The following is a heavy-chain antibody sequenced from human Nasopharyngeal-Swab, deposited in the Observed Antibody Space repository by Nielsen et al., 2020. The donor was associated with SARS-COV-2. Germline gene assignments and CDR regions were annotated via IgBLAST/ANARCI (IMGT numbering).Heavy chain of an antibody. Sequence: GSLRLSCTVSGGSISDYYWNWIRQSQGKGLEWIGYIYYTGTTNYNPSLKSRVTMSVDTSKNQFSLKLTSVTAADTAVYYCARDTAYIPSGFDPWGQGTLVTVSS. D-gene: IGHD2-2*02. CDR2: IYYTGTT. J-gene: IGHJ5*02. V-gene: IGHV4-59*12. CDR1: GGSISDYY. CDR3: ARDTAYIPSGFDP.